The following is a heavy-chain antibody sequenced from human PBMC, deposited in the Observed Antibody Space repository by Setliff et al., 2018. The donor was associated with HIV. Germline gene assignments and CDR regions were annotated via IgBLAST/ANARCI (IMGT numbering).Heavy chain of an antibody. V-gene: IGHV1-69*10. CDR2: IIPILGIA. Sequence: GASVKVSCKASGGTFSSYAISWVRQAPGQGLEWMGGIIPILGIANYAQKFQGRVTITADKSTITAYMELSSLRSEDTAVYYCALPYCSSTGCYVRWGNGMDVWGQGTTVTVSS. D-gene: IGHD2-2*01. CDR3: ALPYCSSTGCYVRWGNGMDV. J-gene: IGHJ6*02. CDR1: GGTFSSYA.